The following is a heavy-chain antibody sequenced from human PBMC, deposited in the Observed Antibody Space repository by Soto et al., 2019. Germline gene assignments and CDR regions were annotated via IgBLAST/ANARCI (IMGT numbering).Heavy chain of an antibody. CDR3: ARSSSSTLRLLY. J-gene: IGHJ4*02. CDR1: GGSFSGYY. D-gene: IGHD6-6*01. V-gene: IGHV4-34*01. CDR2: INHSGST. Sequence: SETLSLTCAVYGGSFSGYYWSWIRQPPGKGLEWIGEINHSGSTNYNPSLKSRVTISVDTSKNQFSLKLSSVTAADTAVYYCARSSSSTLRLLYWGQGTLVTVSS.